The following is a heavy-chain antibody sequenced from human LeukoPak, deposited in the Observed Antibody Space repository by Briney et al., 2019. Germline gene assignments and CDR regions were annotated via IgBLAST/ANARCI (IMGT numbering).Heavy chain of an antibody. Sequence: SVKVSCKASGGTFSSYAISWVRQAPGQGLEWMGGIIPIFGTANYAQKFQGRVTITADKSTSTAYMEPSSLRSEDTAVYYCAREGVATISGALDYWGQGTLVTVSS. J-gene: IGHJ4*02. CDR3: AREGVATISGALDY. D-gene: IGHD5-12*01. CDR1: GGTFSSYA. V-gene: IGHV1-69*06. CDR2: IIPIFGTA.